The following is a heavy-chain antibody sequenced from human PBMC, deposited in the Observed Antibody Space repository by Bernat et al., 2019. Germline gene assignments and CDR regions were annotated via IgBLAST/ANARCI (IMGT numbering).Heavy chain of an antibody. CDR2: IKQDGSEK. D-gene: IGHD3-16*01. V-gene: IGHV3-7*03. Sequence: EVQLLESGGGLVQPGGSLRLSCAASGFTFSSYAMSWVRQAPGKGLEWVANIKQDGSEKYYVDSVKGRFTISRDNAKNSLYLQMNSLRAEDTAVYYCARAGERYGDYYDYWGQGTLVTVSS. CDR3: ARAGERYGDYYDY. CDR1: GFTFSSYA. J-gene: IGHJ4*02.